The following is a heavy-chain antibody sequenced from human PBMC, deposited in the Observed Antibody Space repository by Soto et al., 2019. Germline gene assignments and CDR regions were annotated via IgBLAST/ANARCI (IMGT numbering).Heavy chain of an antibody. D-gene: IGHD3-3*01. CDR3: ARGRSVRFLEWSLSSYYYMDV. Sequence: SETLSLTCAVYGGSFSGYYWSWIRQPPGKGLEWIGEINHSGSTNYNPSLKSRVTISVDTSKNQFSLKLSSVTAADTAVYYCARGRSVRFLEWSLSSYYYMDVWGKGTTVTVSS. CDR2: INHSGST. V-gene: IGHV4-34*01. J-gene: IGHJ6*03. CDR1: GGSFSGYY.